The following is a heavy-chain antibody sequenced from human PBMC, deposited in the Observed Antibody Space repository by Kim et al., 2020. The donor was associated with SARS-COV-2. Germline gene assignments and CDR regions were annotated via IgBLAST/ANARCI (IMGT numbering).Heavy chain of an antibody. CDR2: INAGNGNT. CDR1: GYTFTSYA. Sequence: ASVEVSCKASGYTFTSYAMHWVRQAPGQRLEWMGWINAGNGNTKYSQKFQGRVTITRDTSASTAYMELSSLRSEDTAVYYCARAGLALGYYGMDVWGQGTTVTVSS. V-gene: IGHV1-3*01. J-gene: IGHJ6*02. CDR3: ARAGLALGYYGMDV. D-gene: IGHD6-19*01.